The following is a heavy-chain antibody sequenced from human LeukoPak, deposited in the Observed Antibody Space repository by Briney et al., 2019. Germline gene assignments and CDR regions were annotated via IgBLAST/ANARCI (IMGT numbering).Heavy chain of an antibody. CDR2: IYSGGST. CDR1: GFTVSSNY. CDR3: ARVAYDSSHY. V-gene: IGHV3-66*01. Sequence: GGSLRLSCAASGFTVSSNYMSWVRQAPGKGLEWVSVIYSGGSTYYSDSVKGRFTISRDNSKNTLYLQMNSLRAEDTAVYYCARVAYDSSHYWGQGTLVTVSS. J-gene: IGHJ4*02. D-gene: IGHD3-22*01.